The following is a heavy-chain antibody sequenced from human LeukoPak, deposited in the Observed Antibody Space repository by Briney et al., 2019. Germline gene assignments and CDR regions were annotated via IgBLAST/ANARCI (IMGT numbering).Heavy chain of an antibody. Sequence: PSETLSLTCTVSGDSISSSYWSWIRQPPGKRLEWVGYVHYTGKTNYNPSLNNRATISVDMSKNQFSLTLTSVTVADTAMYYCARGYYDSSGSSNPFDYWGQGTLVTVSA. D-gene: IGHD3-22*01. CDR2: VHYTGKT. CDR1: GDSISSSY. CDR3: ARGYYDSSGSSNPFDY. J-gene: IGHJ4*02. V-gene: IGHV4-59*01.